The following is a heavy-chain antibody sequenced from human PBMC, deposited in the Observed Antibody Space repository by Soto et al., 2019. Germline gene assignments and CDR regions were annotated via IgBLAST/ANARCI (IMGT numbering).Heavy chain of an antibody. V-gene: IGHV3-9*01. J-gene: IGHJ5*02. Sequence: EVQLVESGGGLVQPGRSLRLSCAASGFTFDDYAMHWVRQAPGKGLEGVSGISWNSGSIGYADSVKGRFTISRDNAKNSLYLQMNSLSAEDTALYYCAKDGGGWARAAAGPFDPWGQGTLVTVSS. CDR2: ISWNSGSI. CDR3: AKDGGGWARAAAGPFDP. CDR1: GFTFDDYA. D-gene: IGHD6-13*01.